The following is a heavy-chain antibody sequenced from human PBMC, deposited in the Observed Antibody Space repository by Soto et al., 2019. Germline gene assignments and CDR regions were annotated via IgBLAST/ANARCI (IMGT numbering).Heavy chain of an antibody. Sequence: GGSLRLSCAASGFTSSSYAMSWVRQAPGKGLEWVSAISGSGGSTYYADSVKGRFTISRDNSKNTLYLQMNSLRAEDTAVYYCAHSGAYCGGDCYSVGAFDIWGQGTMVTVSS. D-gene: IGHD2-21*02. CDR3: AHSGAYCGGDCYSVGAFDI. CDR1: GFTSSSYA. V-gene: IGHV3-23*01. CDR2: ISGSGGST. J-gene: IGHJ3*02.